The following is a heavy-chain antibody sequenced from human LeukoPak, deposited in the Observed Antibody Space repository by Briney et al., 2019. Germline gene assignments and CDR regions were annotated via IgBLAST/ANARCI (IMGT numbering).Heavy chain of an antibody. CDR1: GFTFSSYA. V-gene: IGHV3-30-3*01. CDR2: TSYDGSNK. D-gene: IGHD3-3*01. CDR3: ARDSSPYDFWSGYYVGGWFDP. Sequence: GGSLRLSCAASGFTFSSYAMHWVRQAPGKGLEWVAVTSYDGSNKYYADSVKGRFTISRDNSKNTLYLQMNSLRAEDTAVYYCARDSSPYDFWSGYYVGGWFDPWGQGTLVTVSS. J-gene: IGHJ5*02.